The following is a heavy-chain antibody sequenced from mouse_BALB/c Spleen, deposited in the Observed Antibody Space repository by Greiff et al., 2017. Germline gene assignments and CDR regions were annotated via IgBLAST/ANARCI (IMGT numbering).Heavy chain of an antibody. V-gene: IGHV14-3*02. D-gene: IGHD2-1*01. J-gene: IGHJ3*01. CDR1: GFNIKDTY. CDR2: IDPANGNT. CDR3: ARSGDYGNYGAY. Sequence: EVQLQQSGAELVKPGASVKLSCTASGFNIKDTYMHWVKQRPEQGLEWIGRIDPANGNTKYDPKFQGKATITADTSSNTAYLQLSSLTSEDTAVYYCARSGDYGNYGAYWGQGTLVTVSA.